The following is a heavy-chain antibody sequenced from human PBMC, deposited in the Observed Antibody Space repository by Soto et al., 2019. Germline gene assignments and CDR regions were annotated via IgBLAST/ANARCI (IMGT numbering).Heavy chain of an antibody. Sequence: PSETLSLTCGVYGGSFGGYQWNWIRQSPGQGLEWIGEINHSGTTKYNPSLESRINLSVDTSKTQFSLKMFSVTAADTAIYYCARGWRFDPWGQGTQVTVSS. V-gene: IGHV4-34*01. CDR2: INHSGTT. CDR1: GGSFGGYQ. J-gene: IGHJ5*02. CDR3: ARGWRFDP. D-gene: IGHD1-1*01.